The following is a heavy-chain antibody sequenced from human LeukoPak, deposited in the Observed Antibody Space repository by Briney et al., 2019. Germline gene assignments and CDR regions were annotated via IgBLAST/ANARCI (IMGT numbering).Heavy chain of an antibody. CDR3: AREDIVVKNYYYYGMDA. V-gene: IGHV1-69*06. Sequence: SVKVSCKASGGTFSSYAISWVRQAPGQGLEWMGGIIPIFGTANYAQKFQGRVTITADKSTSTAYMELSSLRSEDTAVYYCAREDIVVKNYYYYGMDAWGKGTTVTVSS. D-gene: IGHD2-15*01. CDR2: IIPIFGTA. J-gene: IGHJ6*04. CDR1: GGTFSSYA.